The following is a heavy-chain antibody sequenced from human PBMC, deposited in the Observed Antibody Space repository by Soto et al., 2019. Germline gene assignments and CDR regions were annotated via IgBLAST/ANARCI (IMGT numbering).Heavy chain of an antibody. CDR2: ISNEGATT. CDR1: GFTLSSYS. V-gene: IGHV3-48*01. Sequence: EVQLVESGGGLVQPGGSLRLSCAVSGFTLSSYSMNWVRQAPGKGLEWVAYISNEGATTYYADSVKGRCTISKDYAKNLVHLQMNSLRAEDTVVYYCARDDSGWYLGYWGQGTLVTVSS. J-gene: IGHJ4*02. CDR3: ARDDSGWYLGY. D-gene: IGHD6-19*01.